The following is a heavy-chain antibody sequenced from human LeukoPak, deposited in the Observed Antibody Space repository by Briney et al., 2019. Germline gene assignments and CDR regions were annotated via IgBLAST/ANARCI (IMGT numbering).Heavy chain of an antibody. D-gene: IGHD2-8*01. Sequence: PSQTLSLTCTVSGDSISSGDYYWSWIRQHPGKGLEWIGYMYYTGSTCYNPSPKSRVTISVDTSKNQFSLKLSSVTAADTAVYYCARQIVLSSYFDYWGQGSLVTVSS. CDR3: ARQIVLSSYFDY. CDR2: MYYTGST. CDR1: GDSISSGDYY. J-gene: IGHJ4*02. V-gene: IGHV4-31*03.